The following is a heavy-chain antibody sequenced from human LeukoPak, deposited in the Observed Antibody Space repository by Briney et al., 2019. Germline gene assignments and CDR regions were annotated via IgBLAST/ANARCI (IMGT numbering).Heavy chain of an antibody. CDR2: IWYGGSNK. J-gene: IGHJ4*02. V-gene: IGHV3-33*08. Sequence: PGGSLRLSCAASGFTFSSYGMHWVRQAPGKGLEWVAVIWYGGSNKYYADSVKGRFTISRDNSKNTLYLQMNSLRAEDTAVYYCAREGLPVADYSLPFDYWGQGTLVTVSS. CDR3: AREGLPVADYSLPFDY. D-gene: IGHD6-19*01. CDR1: GFTFSSYG.